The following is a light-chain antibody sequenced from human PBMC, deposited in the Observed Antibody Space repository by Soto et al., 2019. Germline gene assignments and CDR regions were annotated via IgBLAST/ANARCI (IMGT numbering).Light chain of an antibody. CDR1: TSDVGGYNY. CDR2: EVS. J-gene: IGLJ1*01. CDR3: SSYTSGSTLV. V-gene: IGLV2-14*01. Sequence: QAARAQPPTVSVSPGQSITISCTGTTSDVGGYNYVSWYQQHPGKAPKLMIYEVSNRPSGVSNRFSGSKSGNTASLTISGLQTSDEADYYCSSYTSGSTLVFGTGTKVTVL.